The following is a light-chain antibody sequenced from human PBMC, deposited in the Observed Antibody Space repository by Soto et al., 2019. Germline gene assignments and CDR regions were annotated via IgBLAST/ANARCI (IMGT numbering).Light chain of an antibody. CDR3: LQYGSSPRT. Sequence: EIVLTQSPGTLSLSPGERATLSCRASQSVRSSYLAWYQQKFGQAPRLLIYDASSRATGVPDRFSGSGSGTDFTVTISRLETEDWAWYSCLQYGSSPRTFGQGTTVEFK. CDR2: DAS. J-gene: IGKJ1*01. V-gene: IGKV3-20*01. CDR1: QSVRSSY.